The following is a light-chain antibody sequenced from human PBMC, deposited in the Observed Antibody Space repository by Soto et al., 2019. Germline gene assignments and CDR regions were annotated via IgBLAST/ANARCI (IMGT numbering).Light chain of an antibody. CDR1: SSDVGAYHY. V-gene: IGLV2-14*01. CDR2: DVS. Sequence: QSALTQPASVSGSPGQSITISCTGTSSDVGAYHYVSWFQQHPGKAPKLMIYDVSNRPSGVSNRFSGSKSANTASLTISGLQAEDEADYYCSSFTSSGSYVFGTATKVTVL. CDR3: SSFTSSGSYV. J-gene: IGLJ1*01.